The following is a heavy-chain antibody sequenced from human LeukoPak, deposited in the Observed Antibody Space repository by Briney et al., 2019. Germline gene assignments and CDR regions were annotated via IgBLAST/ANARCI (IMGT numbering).Heavy chain of an antibody. V-gene: IGHV4-30-2*01. J-gene: IGHJ4*02. D-gene: IGHD3-22*01. CDR2: IYHSGST. CDR3: AVLVVITNTIDY. Sequence: SQTLSLTCAVSGGSISSGGYSWSWIRQQPGKGLEWIGYIYHSGSTYYNPSLKSRVTISVDRSKNQFSLKLSSVTAADTAVYYCAVLVVITNTIDYWGQGTLVTVSS. CDR1: GGSISSGGYS.